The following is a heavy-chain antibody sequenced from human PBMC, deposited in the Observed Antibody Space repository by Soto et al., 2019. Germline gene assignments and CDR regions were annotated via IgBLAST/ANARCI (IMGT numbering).Heavy chain of an antibody. CDR1: GGTFSSYA. V-gene: IGHV1-69*12. CDR3: ARHYYDRSGYYYYYGMDV. CDR2: IIPIFGTA. Sequence: QVQLVQSGAEVKKPGSSVKVSCKASGGTFSSYAISWVRQAPGQGLEWMGGIIPIFGTANYAQKFQGRVTITEDESTSTAYMELSSLRSEDTAVYYCARHYYDRSGYYYYYGMDVWGQGTTVTVSS. J-gene: IGHJ6*02. D-gene: IGHD3-22*01.